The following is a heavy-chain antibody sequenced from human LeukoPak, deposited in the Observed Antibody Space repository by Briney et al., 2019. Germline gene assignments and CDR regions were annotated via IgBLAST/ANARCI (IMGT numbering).Heavy chain of an antibody. CDR1: VGSISSYY. CDR3: ASGSLTYYYGSGTEGYFDY. D-gene: IGHD3-10*01. CDR2: IYYSGST. Sequence: SETLSLTCTVPVGSISSYYWSWIRQPPGKGLEWIGYIYYSGSTNYNPSLKSRVTISVDTSKNQFSLKLSSVTAADTAVYYCASGSLTYYYGSGTEGYFDYWGQGTLVTVSS. J-gene: IGHJ4*02. V-gene: IGHV4-59*01.